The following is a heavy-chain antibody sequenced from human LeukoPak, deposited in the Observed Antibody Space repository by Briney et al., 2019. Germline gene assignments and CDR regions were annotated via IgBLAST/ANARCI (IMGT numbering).Heavy chain of an antibody. V-gene: IGHV3-21*01. CDR1: GFTFSSYS. CDR3: AREPRDGYNFDY. J-gene: IGHJ4*02. D-gene: IGHD5-24*01. Sequence: GGSLRLSCAASGFTFSSYSMNWVRQAPGKGLEWVSSISSSSSYIYYADSVKGRFTISRDNAKNSLYLQMNSLRAEDTAVYYCAREPRDGYNFDYWGQGTLVTVSS. CDR2: ISSSSSYI.